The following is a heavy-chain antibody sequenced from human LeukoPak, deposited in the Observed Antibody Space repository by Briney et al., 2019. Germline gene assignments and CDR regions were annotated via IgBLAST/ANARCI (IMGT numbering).Heavy chain of an antibody. Sequence: SETLSLTCTVSGGSISSSSYYWGWIRQPPGKGLEWIGSIYYSGSTYYNPSLKSRVTISVDTSKNQFSLKLSSVTAADTAVYYCARDRLDDCGGDCYPETWFDPWGQGTLVTVSS. D-gene: IGHD2-21*02. CDR1: GGSISSSSYY. CDR2: IYYSGST. V-gene: IGHV4-39*07. CDR3: ARDRLDDCGGDCYPETWFDP. J-gene: IGHJ5*02.